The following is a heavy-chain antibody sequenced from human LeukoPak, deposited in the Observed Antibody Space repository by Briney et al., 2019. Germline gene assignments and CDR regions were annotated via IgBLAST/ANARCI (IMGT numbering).Heavy chain of an antibody. Sequence: ASVKVSCKASGYTFTGYYMHWVRQAPGQGLEWMGWINPNSGGTNYAQKFQGRVTMTRDTSISTAYMELSRLRSDDTAVYYCARDRAMASRRAFDIWGQGTMVTVSS. J-gene: IGHJ3*02. CDR3: ARDRAMASRRAFDI. CDR2: INPNSGGT. V-gene: IGHV1-2*02. CDR1: GYTFTGYY. D-gene: IGHD5-18*01.